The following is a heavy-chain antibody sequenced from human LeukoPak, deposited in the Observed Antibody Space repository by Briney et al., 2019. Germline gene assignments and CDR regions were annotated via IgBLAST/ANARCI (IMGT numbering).Heavy chain of an antibody. D-gene: IGHD5-12*01. V-gene: IGHV3-11*06. CDR2: ISSSSSYT. J-gene: IGHJ4*02. CDR3: ASPAGYSGYDWFDY. Sequence: GGSLRLSCAASGFTFSDYYMSWIRQAPGKGLEWVSYISSSSSYTNYADSVKGRFTISRDNAKNSLYLQMNSLRAEDTAVYYCASPAGYSGYDWFDYWGQGTLVTVSS. CDR1: GFTFSDYY.